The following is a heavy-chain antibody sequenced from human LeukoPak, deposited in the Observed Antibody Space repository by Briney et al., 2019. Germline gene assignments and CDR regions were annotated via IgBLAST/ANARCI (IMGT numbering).Heavy chain of an antibody. CDR3: ARYGGYYFDY. D-gene: IGHD3-16*01. CDR1: GGSISSYF. V-gene: IGHV4-4*07. J-gene: IGHJ4*02. CDR2: IYTSGIA. Sequence: KPSETLSLTCTVSGGSISSYFWTWIRQPAGKGLEWIGRIYTSGIANYNPSLKSRVTMSIDTSKNQFSLKLSSVTAADTAVYYCARYGGYYFDYWGQGTLVTVSS.